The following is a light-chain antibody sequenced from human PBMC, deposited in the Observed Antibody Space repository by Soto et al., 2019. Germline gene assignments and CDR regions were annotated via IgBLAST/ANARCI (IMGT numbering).Light chain of an antibody. CDR2: EVS. Sequence: SVLAQPAPVTGPPGQSISISCTGTSSDVGSYNLVSWYQQHPGKAPKLMIYEVSKRPSGVSNRFSGSKSGNTASLTISGLQAEDEADYYCCSYAGSSTYVFGTGTKVTVL. CDR1: SSDVGSYNL. CDR3: CSYAGSSTYV. V-gene: IGLV2-23*02. J-gene: IGLJ1*01.